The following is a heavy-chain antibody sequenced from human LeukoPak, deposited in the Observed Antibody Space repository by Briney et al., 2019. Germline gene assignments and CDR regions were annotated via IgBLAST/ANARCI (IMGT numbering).Heavy chain of an antibody. CDR2: ISAYNGNT. Sequence: GASVKVSCKASGYTFTSYGISWVRQAPGQGLEWMGWISAYNGNTNYAQKLQGRVTMTTDTSTSTAYMELRSLRSDDTAVYYCARDITDRNYYGSGRPEYFQHWGQGTLVTVSS. CDR3: ARDITDRNYYGSGRPEYFQH. J-gene: IGHJ1*01. D-gene: IGHD3-10*01. CDR1: GYTFTSYG. V-gene: IGHV1-18*01.